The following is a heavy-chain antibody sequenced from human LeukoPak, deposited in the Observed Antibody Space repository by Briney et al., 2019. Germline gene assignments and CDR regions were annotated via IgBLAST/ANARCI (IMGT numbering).Heavy chain of an antibody. V-gene: IGHV3-21*01. D-gene: IGHD2-2*01. J-gene: IGHJ6*03. CDR2: ISSSSSYI. Sequence: GGSLRLSCAASGFTVSSNYMSWVRQAPGKGLEWVSSISSSSSYIYYADSVKGRFTISRDNAKNSLYLQMNSLRAEDTAVYYCARKLLSVVPAAPRAYYYYYMDVWGKGTTVTVSS. CDR1: GFTVSSNY. CDR3: ARKLLSVVPAAPRAYYYYYMDV.